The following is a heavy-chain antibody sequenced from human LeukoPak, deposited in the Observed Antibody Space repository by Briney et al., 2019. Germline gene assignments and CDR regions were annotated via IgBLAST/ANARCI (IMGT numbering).Heavy chain of an antibody. CDR1: GFTFDDYA. CDR2: ISWNSGSI. Sequence: QSGGSLRLSCAASGFTFDDYAMHWVRQAPGKGLEWVSGISWNSGSIVYADSVKGRFTISRDNAKNSLYLQMNSLRAEDTALYYCARGYYYDSSGYPGDYWGQGTLVTVSS. D-gene: IGHD3-22*01. V-gene: IGHV3-9*01. J-gene: IGHJ4*02. CDR3: ARGYYYDSSGYPGDY.